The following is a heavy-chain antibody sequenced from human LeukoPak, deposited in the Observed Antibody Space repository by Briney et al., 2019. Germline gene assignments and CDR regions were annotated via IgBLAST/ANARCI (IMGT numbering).Heavy chain of an antibody. D-gene: IGHD6-19*01. CDR2: IWYDGSNK. CDR1: GFTFSSYG. CDR3: AKELGWYFDY. Sequence: GGSLRLSCAASGFTFSSYGMHWVRQAPGKGLEWVAVIWYDGSNKYYADSVKGRFTICRDNSKNTLYLQMNSLRAEDTAVYYCAKELGWYFDYWGQGTLVTVSS. J-gene: IGHJ4*02. V-gene: IGHV3-33*06.